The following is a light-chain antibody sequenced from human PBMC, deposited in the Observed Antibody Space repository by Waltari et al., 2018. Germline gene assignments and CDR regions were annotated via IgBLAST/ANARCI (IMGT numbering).Light chain of an antibody. CDR2: EVT. CDR3: SSYAGSNNYV. V-gene: IGLV2-8*01. J-gene: IGLJ1*01. Sequence: QSALTQPPSASGSPGQSVTISCTGTSSDIGSSNYVSWYQQYPGKAPKFLIYEVTKRPTGVPDRFSGSKSGNTASLTVSGLQAEDEADYYCSSYAGSNNYVFGTGTKVTVL. CDR1: SSDIGSSNY.